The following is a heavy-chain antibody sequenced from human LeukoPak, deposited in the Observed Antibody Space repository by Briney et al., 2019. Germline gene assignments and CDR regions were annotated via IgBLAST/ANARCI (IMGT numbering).Heavy chain of an antibody. J-gene: IGHJ5*02. CDR2: IRYDGSNK. V-gene: IGHV3-30*02. CDR1: GFTFSSYG. D-gene: IGHD3-22*01. CDR3: ARDLGAYYDSSDNWFDP. Sequence: PGGSLRLSCAASGFTFSSYGMHWVRQAPGKGLEWVAFIRYDGSNKYYADSVKGRFTISRDNAKNTLYLQMNSLRAEDTALYYCARDLGAYYDSSDNWFDPWGQGTLVTVSS.